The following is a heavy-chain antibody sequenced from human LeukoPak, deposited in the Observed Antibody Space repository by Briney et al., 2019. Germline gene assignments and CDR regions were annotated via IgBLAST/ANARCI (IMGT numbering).Heavy chain of an antibody. CDR3: ARAYFDWRYYFDY. CDR1: GASVTSAAYY. D-gene: IGHD3-9*01. J-gene: IGHJ4*02. V-gene: IGHV4-61*08. Sequence: PSETLSLTWTVTGASVTSAAYYFTWVRQPPGKGLEWIGYIYYSGSTNYNPSLKSRVTMSLDTSKNQFSLTLTSVTPADTAVYYCARAYFDWRYYFDYWGQGTLVAVSS. CDR2: IYYSGST.